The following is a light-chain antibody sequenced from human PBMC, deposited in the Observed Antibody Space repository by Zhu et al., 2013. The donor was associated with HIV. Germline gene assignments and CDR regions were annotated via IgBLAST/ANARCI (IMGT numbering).Light chain of an antibody. Sequence: EIVLTQSPGTLSLSPGERATLSCRASQSVSSSYLAWYQQKPGQAPRLLIYGASSRATGIPDRFSGSGSATDFTLTISSLQADDVATYYCQQYKTFWTFGQGTKVEIK. CDR1: QSVSSSY. CDR2: GAS. V-gene: IGKV3-20*01. J-gene: IGKJ1*01. CDR3: QQYKTFWT.